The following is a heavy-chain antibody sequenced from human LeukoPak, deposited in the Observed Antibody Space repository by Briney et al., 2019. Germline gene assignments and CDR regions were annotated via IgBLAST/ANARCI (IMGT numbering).Heavy chain of an antibody. D-gene: IGHD6-13*01. CDR2: INAGNGNT. V-gene: IGHV1-3*03. J-gene: IGHJ5*02. CDR3: ARDSSSWSGYNWFDP. Sequence: ASVKVSCKASGYTFTSYAMHWVRQAPGQRLEWMGWINAGNGNTKYSQEFQGRVTITRDTSASTAYMELSSLRSEDMAVYYCARDSSSWSGYNWFDPWGQGTLVTVSS. CDR1: GYTFTSYA.